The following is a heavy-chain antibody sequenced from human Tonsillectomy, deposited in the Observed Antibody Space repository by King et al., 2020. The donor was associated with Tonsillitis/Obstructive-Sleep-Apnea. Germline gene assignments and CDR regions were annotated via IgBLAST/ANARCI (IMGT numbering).Heavy chain of an antibody. Sequence: VQLQESGPGLVKPSETLSLTCTVSGGSISSYYWSWIRQPPGKGLEWIGYIYYSGSTNYNPSLKSRVTISVDTSKNQFSLKLSSVTAADTAVYYCARVGYCSSTSCYIAFDIWGQGTMVTVSS. V-gene: IGHV4-59*01. J-gene: IGHJ3*02. CDR2: IYYSGST. D-gene: IGHD2-2*02. CDR1: GGSISSYY. CDR3: ARVGYCSSTSCYIAFDI.